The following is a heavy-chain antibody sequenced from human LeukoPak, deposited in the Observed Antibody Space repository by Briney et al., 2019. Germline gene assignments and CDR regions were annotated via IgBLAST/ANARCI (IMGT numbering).Heavy chain of an antibody. CDR3: ARSGGDFDY. J-gene: IGHJ4*02. V-gene: IGHV4-39*07. D-gene: IGHD1-26*01. Sequence: SETLSLTRTVSGGSISSSSYDLGWIRQPPGKGLEWIVSIYYSGSTYYNPSLNSRVTISGDTSKNQFSLKLSSVTAADTAVYYCARSGGDFDYWGQGTLVTVSS. CDR1: GGSISSSSYD. CDR2: IYYSGST.